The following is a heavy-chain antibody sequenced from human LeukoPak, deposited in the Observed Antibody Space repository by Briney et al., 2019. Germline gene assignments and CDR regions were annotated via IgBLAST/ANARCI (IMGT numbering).Heavy chain of an antibody. CDR2: INPSGGST. CDR3: ASYGGYDYYGMDV. Sequence: GASVKVSCKASGYTFTSYYMHWVRQAPGQGLEWMGIINPSGGSTSYAQKFQGRVTMTRDTSMSTVYMELSSLRSEDTAVYYCASYGGYDYYGMDVWGQGTTVTVSS. V-gene: IGHV1-46*01. D-gene: IGHD4-23*01. CDR1: GYTFTSYY. J-gene: IGHJ6*02.